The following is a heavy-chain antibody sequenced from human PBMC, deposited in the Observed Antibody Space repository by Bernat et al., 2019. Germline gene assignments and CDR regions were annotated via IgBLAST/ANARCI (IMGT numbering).Heavy chain of an antibody. CDR2: INHSGST. Sequence: QVQLQQWGAGLLKPSETLSLTCAVYGGSFSGYYWSWIRQPPGKGLEWIGEINHSGSTNYNPSLKSRVTISVDTSKNQFSLQLRSVTAADTAVYYCARKATWYFDLWGRGTLVTVSS. V-gene: IGHV4-34*01. J-gene: IGHJ2*01. CDR3: ARKATWYFDL. CDR1: GGSFSGYY.